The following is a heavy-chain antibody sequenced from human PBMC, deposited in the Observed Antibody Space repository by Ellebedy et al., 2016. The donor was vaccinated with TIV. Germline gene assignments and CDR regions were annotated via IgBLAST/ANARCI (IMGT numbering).Heavy chain of an antibody. Sequence: ASVKVSXKASGYTFTSYYMHWVRQAPGQGLEWMGIINPSGGSTNYAQKLQGRVTMTTDTSTSTAYMELRSLRSDDTAVYYCARDYPPIAVAGALYYYYGMDVWGQGTTVTVSS. CDR3: ARDYPPIAVAGALYYYYGMDV. D-gene: IGHD6-19*01. CDR2: INPSGGST. V-gene: IGHV1-46*01. CDR1: GYTFTSYY. J-gene: IGHJ6*02.